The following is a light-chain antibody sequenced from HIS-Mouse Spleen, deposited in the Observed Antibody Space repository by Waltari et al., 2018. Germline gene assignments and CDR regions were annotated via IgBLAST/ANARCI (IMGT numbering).Light chain of an antibody. CDR1: SSDVGGYNY. CDR3: SSYAGSNNYV. Sequence: QSALTQPPSASGSPGQSVTISCTGTSSDVGGYNYVSWYQQHPGQAPKLMIYEVSKLPSGVPDRVSGSKSGNTASLTVSGLQAEDEADYYCSSYAGSNNYVFGTGTKVTVL. J-gene: IGLJ1*01. V-gene: IGLV2-8*01. CDR2: EVS.